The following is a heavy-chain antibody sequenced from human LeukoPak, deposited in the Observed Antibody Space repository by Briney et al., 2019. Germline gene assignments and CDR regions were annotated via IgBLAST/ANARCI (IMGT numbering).Heavy chain of an antibody. CDR2: INTDRSST. CDR3: ARGWQIDY. D-gene: IGHD5-24*01. J-gene: IGHJ4*02. CDR1: GFTFSNYW. V-gene: IGHV3-74*01. Sequence: TGGSLRLSCAASGFTFSNYWMHWVRQAPGTGLVWVSRINTDRSSTSYADSVKGRFTISRDKAKDTMYLQMNSLRAEDTAVYYCARGWQIDYWGQGTLVTVSS.